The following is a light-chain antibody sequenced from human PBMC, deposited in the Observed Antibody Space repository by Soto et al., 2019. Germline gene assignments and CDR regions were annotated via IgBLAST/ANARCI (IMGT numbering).Light chain of an antibody. J-gene: IGKJ1*01. CDR1: QSVSSSY. CDR3: HQYDESPWT. V-gene: IGKV3-20*01. Sequence: EIVLTQSPGTLSLSPGERATLSCRASQSVSSSYFAWYQQKPGQAPRLLIYGASSRATGIPDRFSGSGSGTDVTLTLSRLEPEDLAVYYCHQYDESPWTFGQGTKVEIK. CDR2: GAS.